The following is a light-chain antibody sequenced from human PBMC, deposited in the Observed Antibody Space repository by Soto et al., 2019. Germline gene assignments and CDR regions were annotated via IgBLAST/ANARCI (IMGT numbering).Light chain of an antibody. CDR2: DVS. V-gene: IGLV2-14*01. J-gene: IGLJ3*02. CDR3: SSYTTPTSLLL. CDR1: SSDIGDYNY. Sequence: QSVLTQPASVSGSPGQSITISCTGTSSDIGDYNYVSWYQHHPAKAPKLIIHDVSDRPAGVSHRFSASKSGNTASLTISGLQAEDEAHYYCSSYTTPTSLLLFGGGTKLTVL.